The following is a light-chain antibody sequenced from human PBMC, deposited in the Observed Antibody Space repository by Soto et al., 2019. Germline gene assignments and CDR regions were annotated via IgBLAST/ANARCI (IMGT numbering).Light chain of an antibody. CDR3: SSYTSTYVV. Sequence: QSALTQPASVSGSPGQLITISCTGTSSDVGGYNYVSWYQQHPGKAPKLMIYDVSNRPSGVSNRFSGSKSGNTASLTISGLQAEDEADYYCSSYTSTYVVFGGGTKLTVL. CDR1: SSDVGGYNY. V-gene: IGLV2-14*01. CDR2: DVS. J-gene: IGLJ2*01.